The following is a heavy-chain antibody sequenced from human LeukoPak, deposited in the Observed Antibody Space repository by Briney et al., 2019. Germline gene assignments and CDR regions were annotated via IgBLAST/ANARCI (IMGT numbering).Heavy chain of an antibody. V-gene: IGHV4-59*01. CDR1: GGSISSKS. J-gene: IGHJ3*02. CDR3: ARDRPSVSSFLDAFDI. Sequence: SETLSLTCTVSGGSISSKSWSWMRQPPGKGLEWIGYIYYSGSTNYNPSLKSRVTISVDTSKNQFSLKLSSVTAADTAVYYCARDRPSVSSFLDAFDIWGQGTMVTVSS. CDR2: IYYSGST. D-gene: IGHD1-26*01.